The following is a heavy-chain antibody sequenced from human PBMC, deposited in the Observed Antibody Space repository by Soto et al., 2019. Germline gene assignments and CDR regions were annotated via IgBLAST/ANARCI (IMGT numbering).Heavy chain of an antibody. CDR2: IYYSGST. D-gene: IGHD5-18*01. CDR1: GGSISSSSYY. Sequence: SETLSLTCTVSGGSISSSSYYWGWIRQPPGKGLEWIGSIYYSGSTYYNPSLKSRVTISVDTSKNQFSLKLSSVTAADTAVYYCARHRRGYSYKGDNWFDPWGQGTLVTVSS. J-gene: IGHJ5*02. CDR3: ARHRRGYSYKGDNWFDP. V-gene: IGHV4-39*01.